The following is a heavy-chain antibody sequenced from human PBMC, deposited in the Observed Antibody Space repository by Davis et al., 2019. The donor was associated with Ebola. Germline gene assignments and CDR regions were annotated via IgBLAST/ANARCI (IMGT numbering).Heavy chain of an antibody. Sequence: MPSETLSLTCAVSGGSIIGYQWSWVRQPPGKGLEWLGYIYYSGTTNYNPFLKSRVSISRDTSKNQFSLKLSSVTAADTAVYYCARVTGPFDYWGQGTLVTVSS. V-gene: IGHV4-59*01. D-gene: IGHD2-8*02. CDR1: GGSIIGYQ. J-gene: IGHJ4*02. CDR3: ARVTGPFDY. CDR2: IYYSGTT.